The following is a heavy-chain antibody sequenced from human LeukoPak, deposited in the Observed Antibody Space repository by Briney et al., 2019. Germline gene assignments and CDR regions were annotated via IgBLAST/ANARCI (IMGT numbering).Heavy chain of an antibody. Sequence: SETLSLTCTVSGVSINSHYWSWIRQPPGKGLEWIGFIYDSGSANYKSSLKSRVTMTVDTSKNQFSLKLSSVTAADTAVYYCARLGYYDILTGYRGFDYWGQGTLVTVSS. CDR3: ARLGYYDILTGYRGFDY. CDR1: GVSINSHY. V-gene: IGHV4-59*11. J-gene: IGHJ4*02. D-gene: IGHD3-9*01. CDR2: IYDSGSA.